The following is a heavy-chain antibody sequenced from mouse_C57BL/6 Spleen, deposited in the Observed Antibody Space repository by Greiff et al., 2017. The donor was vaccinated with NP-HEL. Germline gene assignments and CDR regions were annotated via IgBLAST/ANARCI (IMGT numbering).Heavy chain of an antibody. CDR3: AKDSSGYDY. J-gene: IGHJ2*01. Sequence: EVQLQESGGGLVKPGGSLKLSCAASGFTLSDYGMHWVRQAPEKGLEWVAYISSGSSTIYYADTVKGRFTISRDNAKNTLFLQMTSLRSEDTAMYYCAKDSSGYDYWGQGTTLTVSS. V-gene: IGHV5-17*01. CDR1: GFTLSDYG. D-gene: IGHD3-2*02. CDR2: ISSGSSTI.